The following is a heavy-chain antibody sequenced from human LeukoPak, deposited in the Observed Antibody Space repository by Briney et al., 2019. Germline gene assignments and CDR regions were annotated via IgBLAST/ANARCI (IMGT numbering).Heavy chain of an antibody. CDR3: ARVSGISYGMDV. D-gene: IGHD3-10*01. V-gene: IGHV3-13*01. CDR1: GFTFSSYD. Sequence: PGGSLRLSCAASGFTFSSYDMHWVRQATGKGLEWVSAIGTAGDTYYPGSVKGRFTISRENAKNSLYLQMNSLRAGDTAVYYCARVSGISYGMDVWGQGTTVTVSS. CDR2: IGTAGDT. J-gene: IGHJ6*02.